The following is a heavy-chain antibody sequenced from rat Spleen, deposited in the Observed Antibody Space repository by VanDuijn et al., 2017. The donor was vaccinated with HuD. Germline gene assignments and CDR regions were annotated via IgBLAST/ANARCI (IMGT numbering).Heavy chain of an antibody. D-gene: IGHD1-10*01. V-gene: IGHV5S10*01. CDR3: ARGGYNNYDY. J-gene: IGHJ2*01. CDR2: IIYDDSRT. Sequence: EVQLVESDGGLVQPGRSLKLSCAASGFTFSDYNMAWVRQAPKKGLEWVATIIYDDSRTFYRDSVKGRFSISRDNSKSTLYLQMDSLRSEDTATYYCARGGYNNYDYWGHGVMVTVSS. CDR1: GFTFSDYN.